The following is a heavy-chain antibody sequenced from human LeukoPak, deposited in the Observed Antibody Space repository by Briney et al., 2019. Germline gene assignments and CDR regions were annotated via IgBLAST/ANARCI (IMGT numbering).Heavy chain of an antibody. V-gene: IGHV3-23*01. D-gene: IGHD3-22*01. J-gene: IGHJ4*02. CDR2: ISGSDGST. CDR3: AKERWEYSDHSDSTPLFDC. Sequence: GGSLRLSCAASGFTFRSYAMSWVRQAPGKGLEWVSGISGSDGSTFYADSVKGRFTISRENSKNTLFLQVNSLRAEDTAVYYCAKERWEYSDHSDSTPLFDCWGQGTLVTVSS. CDR1: GFTFRSYA.